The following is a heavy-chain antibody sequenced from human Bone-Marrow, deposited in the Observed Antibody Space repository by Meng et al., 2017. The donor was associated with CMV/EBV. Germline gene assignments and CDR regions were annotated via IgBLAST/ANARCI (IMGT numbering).Heavy chain of an antibody. CDR2: IYYSGST. CDR1: GGSISSYY. Sequence: SETLSLTCTVSGGSISSYYWSWIRQPPGKGLEWIGYIYYSGSTNYNPSLKSRVTISVDTSKNQFSLKLSSVTAADTAVYYCARETSSGYTNWFDTWGQGNLVTVSS. V-gene: IGHV4-59*01. D-gene: IGHD3-22*01. J-gene: IGHJ5*02. CDR3: ARETSSGYTNWFDT.